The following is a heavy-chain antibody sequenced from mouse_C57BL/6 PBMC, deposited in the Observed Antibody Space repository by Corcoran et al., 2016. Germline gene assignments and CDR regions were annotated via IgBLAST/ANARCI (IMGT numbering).Heavy chain of an antibody. D-gene: IGHD1-1*01. V-gene: IGHV1-76*01. CDR2: IYPGSGNT. CDR1: GYTFTDYY. J-gene: IGHJ3*01. CDR3: ARSITTVVEGFAY. Sequence: QVQLKQSGAELVRPGASVKLSYKASGYTFTDYYINWVKQRPGQGLEWIARIYPGSGNTYYNEKFKGKATLTAEKSSSTAYMQLSSLTSEDSAVYFCARSITTVVEGFAYWGQGTLVTVSA.